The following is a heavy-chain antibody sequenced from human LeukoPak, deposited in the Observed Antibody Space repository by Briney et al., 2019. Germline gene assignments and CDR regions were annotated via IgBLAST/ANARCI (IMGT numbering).Heavy chain of an antibody. V-gene: IGHV3-7*01. CDR1: GFNFSPYW. CDR2: IKGDGSKT. CDR3: ASDASLYCSGDNCYWAFDL. Sequence: GGSLRLXCAASGFNFSPYWMSWVRQAPGKGLEWVANIKGDGSKTYYVDSVKGRFTISRDNAKNSLYLQMNILRAEDTAMYYCASDASLYCSGDNCYWAFDLWGQGTLVTVSS. D-gene: IGHD2-15*01. J-gene: IGHJ5*02.